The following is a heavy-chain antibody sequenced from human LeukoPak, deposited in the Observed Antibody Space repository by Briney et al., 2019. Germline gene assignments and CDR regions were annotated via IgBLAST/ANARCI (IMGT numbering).Heavy chain of an antibody. Sequence: GGSLRLSCAASGFTFSSYSMTWVRQAPGKGLEWVGRIKSKTDGGTTDYAAAVKGRFTISRDDSKNMVYLQKNSLKTEDTAVYYCTTNYVEHWDKVNWFDPWGQGTLVTVSS. V-gene: IGHV3-15*01. D-gene: IGHD5-12*01. CDR2: IKSKTDGGTT. CDR3: TTNYVEHWDKVNWFDP. J-gene: IGHJ5*02. CDR1: GFTFSSYS.